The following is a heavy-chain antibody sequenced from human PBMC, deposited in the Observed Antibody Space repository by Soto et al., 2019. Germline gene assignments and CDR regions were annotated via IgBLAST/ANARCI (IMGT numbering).Heavy chain of an antibody. CDR2: INHSGST. V-gene: IGHV4-34*01. D-gene: IGHD6-19*01. J-gene: IGHJ5*02. CDR1: GGSFSGYY. Sequence: SETLSLTCAVYGGSFSGYYWSWVRQPPGKGLEWIGEINHSGSTNYNPSLKSRVTISVDTSKNQFSLKLSSVTAADTAVYYCARGAVAAHLNWFDPWGQGTLVTAPQ. CDR3: ARGAVAAHLNWFDP.